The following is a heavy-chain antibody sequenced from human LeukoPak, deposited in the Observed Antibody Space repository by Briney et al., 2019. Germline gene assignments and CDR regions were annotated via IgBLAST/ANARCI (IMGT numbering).Heavy chain of an antibody. V-gene: IGHV4-4*07. CDR2: MYTSGST. J-gene: IGHJ6*03. CDR3: ARTTEGGYTYDYFYYYYMDV. CDR1: GGSISSYY. D-gene: IGHD5-18*01. Sequence: SETLSLTCTVSGGSISSYYWSWIRQPAGKGLEWIGRMYTSGSTNYNPSLKSRVTISVDTSKNQFSLKLRSVTAADTAVYYCARTTEGGYTYDYFYYYYMDVWGKGTTVTISS.